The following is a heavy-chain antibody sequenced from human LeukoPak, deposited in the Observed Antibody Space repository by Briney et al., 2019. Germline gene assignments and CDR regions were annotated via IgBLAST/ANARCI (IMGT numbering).Heavy chain of an antibody. Sequence: SGTLSLTCAVSGGSISSSNWWSWVRQPPGKGLEWIGEIYHSRNTNYNPSLKSRVTISVDKSKNQFSLKLTSVTAADTAVYYCATKLYGDARTFDYWGQGTLVTVSS. V-gene: IGHV4-4*02. J-gene: IGHJ4*02. D-gene: IGHD2-21*02. CDR3: ATKLYGDARTFDY. CDR1: GGSISSSNW. CDR2: IYHSRNT.